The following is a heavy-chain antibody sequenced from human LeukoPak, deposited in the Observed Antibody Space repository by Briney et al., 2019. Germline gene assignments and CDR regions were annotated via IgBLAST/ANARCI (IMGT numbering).Heavy chain of an antibody. Sequence: KPSETLSLTCAVYGGSFSGYYWSWIRQPPGKGLEWIGEINHSGSTNYNPSLKSRVTISVDTSKNQFSLKLSSVTAADPAVYYCASPKPSGWYRGGAFDYWGQGTLVTVSS. V-gene: IGHV4-34*01. CDR1: GGSFSGYY. CDR2: INHSGST. D-gene: IGHD6-19*01. J-gene: IGHJ4*02. CDR3: ASPKPSGWYRGGAFDY.